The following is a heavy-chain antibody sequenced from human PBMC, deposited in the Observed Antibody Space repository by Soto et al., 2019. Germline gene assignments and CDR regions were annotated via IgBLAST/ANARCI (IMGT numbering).Heavy chain of an antibody. J-gene: IGHJ4*02. D-gene: IGHD6-13*01. CDR2: IYSGGST. V-gene: IGHV3-53*01. CDR3: ARSLLWYSSSWPFDY. CDR1: GFTVSSSY. Sequence: GGSLRLSCAASGFTVSSSYMSWVRQAPGKGLEWVSLIYSGGSTDYADSVKGRFTISRDNSKNTLYLQMNSLRAEDTAVYYCARSLLWYSSSWPFDYWGQGA.